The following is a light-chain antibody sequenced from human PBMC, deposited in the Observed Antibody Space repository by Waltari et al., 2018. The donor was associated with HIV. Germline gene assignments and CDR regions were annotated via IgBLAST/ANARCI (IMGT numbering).Light chain of an antibody. CDR1: QSVSRN. Sequence: EIELTQSPATLSVSPGEGATLSSRTSQSVSRNLAWYQQTPGHAPRLPVYGASTRATGTPARCSGSGSETEFTLTISSLQSGDSAIYYWKQYIHWWTFGQGTKVEIK. J-gene: IGKJ1*01. V-gene: IGKV3-15*01. CDR2: GAS. CDR3: KQYIHWWT.